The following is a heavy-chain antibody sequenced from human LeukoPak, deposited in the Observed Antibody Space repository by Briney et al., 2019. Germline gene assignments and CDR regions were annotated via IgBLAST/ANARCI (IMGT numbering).Heavy chain of an antibody. CDR1: GFTFSRYW. CDR2: IREDGSEK. CDR3: GVLY. Sequence: GASLRLSCAAAGFTFSRYWMNWVRQAPGKGLEWVANIREDGSEKYYVDSVKGRFTISRDNTKNLLYLEMSSLRAEDMAVYYYGVLYWAQGTLVTVSS. D-gene: IGHD3-10*01. V-gene: IGHV3-7*01. J-gene: IGHJ4*02.